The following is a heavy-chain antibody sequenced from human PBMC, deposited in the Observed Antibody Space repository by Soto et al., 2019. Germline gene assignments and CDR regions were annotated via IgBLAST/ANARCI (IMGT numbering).Heavy chain of an antibody. CDR3: AKDYYDFWSGYYDYYMDV. D-gene: IGHD3-3*01. J-gene: IGHJ6*03. Sequence: PGGSLRLSCAASGFTFSSYAMHWVRQAPGKGLEWVAVISYDGSNKYYADSVKGRFTISRDNSKNTLYLQMNSLRAEDTAVYYCAKDYYDFWSGYYDYYMDVWGKGTTVTVSS. CDR1: GFTFSSYA. V-gene: IGHV3-30*18. CDR2: ISYDGSNK.